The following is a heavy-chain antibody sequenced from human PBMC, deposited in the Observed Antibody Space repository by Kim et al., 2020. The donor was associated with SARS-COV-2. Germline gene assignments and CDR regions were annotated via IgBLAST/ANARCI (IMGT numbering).Heavy chain of an antibody. Sequence: KGRFTISSDNAKTSLYLQMNSLRAEDTAVYYCARDFQDSGYYYVYDAFDIWGQGTMVTVSS. D-gene: IGHD3-22*01. CDR3: ARDFQDSGYYYVYDAFDI. V-gene: IGHV3-11*04. J-gene: IGHJ3*02.